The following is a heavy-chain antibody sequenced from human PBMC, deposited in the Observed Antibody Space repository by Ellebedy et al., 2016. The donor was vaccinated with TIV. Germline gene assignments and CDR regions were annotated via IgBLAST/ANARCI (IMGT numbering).Heavy chain of an antibody. CDR1: GGTFSSYA. CDR2: IIPIFGTA. CDR3: ARGQYQLLSGRCWFDP. V-gene: IGHV1-69*13. Sequence: SVKVSCXASGGTFSSYAISWVRQAPGQGLEWMGGIIPIFGTANYAQKFQGRVTITADESTSTAYMELSSLRSEDTAVYYCARGQYQLLSGRCWFDPWGQGTLVTVSS. J-gene: IGHJ5*02. D-gene: IGHD2-2*01.